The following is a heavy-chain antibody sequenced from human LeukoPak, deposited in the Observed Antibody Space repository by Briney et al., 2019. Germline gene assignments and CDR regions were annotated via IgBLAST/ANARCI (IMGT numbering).Heavy chain of an antibody. J-gene: IGHJ5*02. V-gene: IGHV1-69*06. Sequence: SVKVSCKASGGTFSSYAISWVRQAPGQGLEWMGGIIPIFGTANYAQKFQGRVTITANKSTSTAYMELSSLRSEDTAVYYCARYFGALNWFDPWGQGTLVTVSS. D-gene: IGHD3-9*01. CDR1: GGTFSSYA. CDR2: IIPIFGTA. CDR3: ARYFGALNWFDP.